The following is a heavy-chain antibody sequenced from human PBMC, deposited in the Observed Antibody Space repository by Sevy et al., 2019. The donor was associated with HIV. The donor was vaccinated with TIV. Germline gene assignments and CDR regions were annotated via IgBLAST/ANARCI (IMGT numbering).Heavy chain of an antibody. J-gene: IGHJ4*02. CDR1: GGSVSSGSYY. D-gene: IGHD1-26*01. CDR3: ASSRVGASPFDY. CDR2: IYYSGST. Sequence: SETLSLTCTVSGGSVSSGSYYWSWIRQPPGQGLEWIGYIYYSGSTNYNPSLKSRVTISVDTSKNQFSLKLNSVTAADTAVYYCASSRVGASPFDYWGQGTLVTVSS. V-gene: IGHV4-61*01.